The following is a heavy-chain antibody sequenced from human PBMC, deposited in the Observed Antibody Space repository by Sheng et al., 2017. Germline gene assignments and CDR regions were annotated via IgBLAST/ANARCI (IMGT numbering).Heavy chain of an antibody. D-gene: IGHD3-3*01. V-gene: IGHV1-69*04. CDR3: ARGDAPRITLFGVVL. CDR1: GGTFSSYA. CDR2: IIPILGIA. J-gene: IGHJ4*02. Sequence: QVQLVQSGAEVKKPGSSVKVSCKASGGTFSSYAISWVRQAPGQGLEWMGGIIPILGIANYAQKFQGRVTITADKSTSTAYMELSSLRSEDTAVYYCARGDAPRITLFGVVLWGQGTLVTVSS.